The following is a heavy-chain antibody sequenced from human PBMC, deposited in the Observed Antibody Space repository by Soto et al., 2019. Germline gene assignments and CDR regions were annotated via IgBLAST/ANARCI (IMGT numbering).Heavy chain of an antibody. CDR1: GGSFSGYY. V-gene: IGHV4-34*01. J-gene: IGHJ6*03. Sequence: QVQLQQWGAGLLKPSETLSLTCAVYGGSFSGYYWSWIRQPPGKGLEWIGEINHSGSINYNPSLKSRGTISVDTSKNQFSLKLSSVTAADRAVYYWAGGRGVYYDFWSGYKLDGYFYYMDVWGKGTTVTVSS. CDR2: INHSGSI. D-gene: IGHD3-3*01. CDR3: AGGRGVYYDFWSGYKLDGYFYYMDV.